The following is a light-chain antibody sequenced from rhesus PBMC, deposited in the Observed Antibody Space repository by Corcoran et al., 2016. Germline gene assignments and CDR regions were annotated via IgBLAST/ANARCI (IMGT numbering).Light chain of an antibody. CDR3: QHYGSREFT. J-gene: IGKJ3*01. V-gene: IGKV1-22*01. CDR2: KAS. Sequence: DIQMTQSPSSLSASVGDTVTITCRASQSISNWLAWYQQKPGKAHKLVIYKASTLQTGVPSRSSGSGSGTDCTLTISSLESEDFATYDCQHYGSREFTFGPGTKLDIK. CDR1: QSISNW.